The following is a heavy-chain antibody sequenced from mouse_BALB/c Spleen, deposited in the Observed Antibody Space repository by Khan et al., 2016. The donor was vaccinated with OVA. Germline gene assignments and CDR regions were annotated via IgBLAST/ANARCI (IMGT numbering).Heavy chain of an antibody. CDR3: AKNYRYDVYFDY. CDR1: GYTFTSYV. Sequence: EVKLKQSGPELVKPGASVKMSCKASGYTFTSYVMHWLRQKPGQGLEWIGYIYPYNDDTKYNEKFKGKATLTSDKSSSTAYMELSSLTSEDSAVYYCAKNYRYDVYFDYWGQGTTLTVSS. V-gene: IGHV1S136*01. J-gene: IGHJ2*01. CDR2: IYPYNDDT. D-gene: IGHD2-14*01.